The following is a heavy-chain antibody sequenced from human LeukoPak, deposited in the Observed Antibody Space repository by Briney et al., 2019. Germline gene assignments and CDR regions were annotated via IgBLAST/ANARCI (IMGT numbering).Heavy chain of an antibody. V-gene: IGHV4-4*08. CDR2: IYATGTT. Sequence: ESLSLTCAVSGGSISTYYWSWIRQPPGQALEWIGYIYATGTTNYNPSLKSRVNISIDTSKNQFSLKLTSVTAADMAIYYCARILNAFDIWGQRTKVTVSS. J-gene: IGHJ3*02. CDR3: ARILNAFDI. CDR1: GGSISTYY.